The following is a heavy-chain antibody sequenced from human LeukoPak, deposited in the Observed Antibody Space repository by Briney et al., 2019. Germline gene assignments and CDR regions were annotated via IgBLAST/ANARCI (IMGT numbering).Heavy chain of an antibody. D-gene: IGHD3-22*01. CDR1: GGSISSSNW. V-gene: IGHV4-4*02. CDR2: IYHSGST. CDR3: AREGGTMIGAFDI. Sequence: SGTLALTCAVSGGSISSSNWWSWVRQPPGKWLEWIGEIYHSGSTNYNPSLKSRVTISVDKSKNQFSLKLSSVTAADTAVYYCAREGGTMIGAFDIWGQGTMVTVSS. J-gene: IGHJ3*02.